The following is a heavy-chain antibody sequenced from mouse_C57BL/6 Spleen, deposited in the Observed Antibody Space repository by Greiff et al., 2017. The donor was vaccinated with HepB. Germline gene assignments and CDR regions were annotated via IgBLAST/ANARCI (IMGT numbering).Heavy chain of an antibody. CDR1: GYTFTSYW. CDR2: IDPSDIYT. J-gene: IGHJ1*03. Sequence: QVQLKQPGAELVMPGASVKLSCKASGYTFTSYWMHWVKQRPGQGLEWIGEIDPSDIYTNYNQKFKGKSTLTVDKSSSTAYMQLSSLTSEDSAVYYCARQGNGSSYVYWYFDVWGTGTTVTVSS. D-gene: IGHD1-1*01. V-gene: IGHV1-69*01. CDR3: ARQGNGSSYVYWYFDV.